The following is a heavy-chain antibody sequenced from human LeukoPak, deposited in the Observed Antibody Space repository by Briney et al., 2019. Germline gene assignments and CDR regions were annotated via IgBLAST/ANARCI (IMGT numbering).Heavy chain of an antibody. Sequence: ASVKVSCKASGYTFTSYGISWVRQAPGQGLEWMGWISAYNGNTNHTQKSHGRVTMTTDTSTSTAYMELRSLRSDDTAVSYCARVRSYYDSSAYDYWGEGTLVTVSS. D-gene: IGHD3-22*01. CDR3: ARVRSYYDSSAYDY. CDR1: GYTFTSYG. CDR2: ISAYNGNT. J-gene: IGHJ4*02. V-gene: IGHV1-18*01.